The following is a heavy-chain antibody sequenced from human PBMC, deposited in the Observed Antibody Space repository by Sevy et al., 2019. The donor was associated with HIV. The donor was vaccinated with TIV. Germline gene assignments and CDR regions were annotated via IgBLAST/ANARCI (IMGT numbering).Heavy chain of an antibody. D-gene: IGHD3-10*01. V-gene: IGHV6-1*01. CDR3: ARGRNVLLWFGQFDP. CDR1: GDSVSSNSAA. Sequence: QSQTLSLTCAISGDSVSSNSAAWNWIRQSPSRGLERLGRTYYRSKWYNDYAVSVKSRITINPDTSKNQFSLQLNSVTPEDTAVYYCARGRNVLLWFGQFDPWGQGTLVTVSS. J-gene: IGHJ5*02. CDR2: TYYRSKWYN.